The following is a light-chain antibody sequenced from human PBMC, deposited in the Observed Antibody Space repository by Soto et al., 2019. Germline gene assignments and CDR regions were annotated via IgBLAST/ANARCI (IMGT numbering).Light chain of an antibody. CDR3: QQYNDWPPLT. CDR1: QSVNIN. J-gene: IGKJ4*01. V-gene: IGKV3-15*01. Sequence: EIVMTQSPATLSVSPGERATLSCRASQSVNINLAWYQQKPGQAPRLLIYGTSTRATGVPARFSGSGSGTEFTPTISNLQSEDFAVYYCQQYNDWPPLTFGGGTKVDIK. CDR2: GTS.